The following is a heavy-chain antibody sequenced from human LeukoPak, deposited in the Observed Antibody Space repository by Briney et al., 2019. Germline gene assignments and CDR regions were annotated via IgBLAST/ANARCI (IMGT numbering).Heavy chain of an antibody. CDR2: ISAYNGNT. Sequence: ASVKVSCKASGGTFSSYAISWVRQAPGQGLEWMGWISAYNGNTNYAQKLQGRATMTTDTSTSTAYMELRSLRSDDTAVYYCARFYQLLWRRDAFDIWGQGTMVTVSS. CDR3: ARFYQLLWRRDAFDI. J-gene: IGHJ3*02. D-gene: IGHD2-2*01. CDR1: GGTFSSYA. V-gene: IGHV1-18*01.